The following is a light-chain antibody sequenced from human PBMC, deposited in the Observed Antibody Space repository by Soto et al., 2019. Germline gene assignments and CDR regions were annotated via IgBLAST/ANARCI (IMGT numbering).Light chain of an antibody. CDR2: GAS. CDR3: QQYGSSPPYT. CDR1: QSVSSSY. J-gene: IGKJ2*01. Sequence: EIVLTQSPCTLSLSPGERATLSCRASQSVSSSYLAWYQQKPGQAPRLLISGASSRATGIPDRFSGSGAGTNVTLTISRLEPEDYAVYYCQQYGSSPPYTFGQGTKLEIK. V-gene: IGKV3-20*01.